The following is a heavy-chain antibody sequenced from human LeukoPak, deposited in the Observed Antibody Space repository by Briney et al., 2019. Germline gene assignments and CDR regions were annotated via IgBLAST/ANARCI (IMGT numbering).Heavy chain of an antibody. CDR2: INHSGST. CDR1: GGSFSGYY. Sequence: SETLSLTSAVYGGSFSGYYWSWIRQPPGKGLEWIGEINHSGSTNYNPSLKSRVTISVDTSKNQFSLKLSSVTAADTAVYYCARGLGATAYYYYYYGMDVWGQGTTVTVSS. CDR3: ARGLGATAYYYYYYGMDV. J-gene: IGHJ6*02. D-gene: IGHD1-26*01. V-gene: IGHV4-34*01.